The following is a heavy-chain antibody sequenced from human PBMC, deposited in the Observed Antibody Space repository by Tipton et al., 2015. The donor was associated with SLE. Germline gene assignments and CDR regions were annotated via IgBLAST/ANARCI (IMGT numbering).Heavy chain of an antibody. CDR1: GFTFSGSA. CDR2: IRSKANSYAT. J-gene: IGHJ4*02. CDR3: ARSWLGGGFDY. D-gene: IGHD1-26*01. Sequence: GSLRLSCAASGFTFSGSAMHWVRQASGKGLEWVGRIRSKANSYATAYAASVKGRFTISRDDSKNTAYLQMNSLRAEDTAVYYCARSWLGGGFDYWGQGTLVTVSS. V-gene: IGHV3-73*01.